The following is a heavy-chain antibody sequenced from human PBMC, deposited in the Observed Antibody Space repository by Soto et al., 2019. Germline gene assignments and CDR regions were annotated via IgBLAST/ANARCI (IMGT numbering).Heavy chain of an antibody. Sequence: GGSLRLSCTASGFTFSNYAMSWVRQAPGKGLEWVSVISGSGGSTYYADSVKGRFTISRDNSKNTLYLQMNSLRAEDTAVYYCAKARGSTTPAPGSYWGQGTLVTVSS. J-gene: IGHJ4*02. CDR1: GFTFSNYA. V-gene: IGHV3-23*01. CDR2: ISGSGGST. D-gene: IGHD2-2*01. CDR3: AKARGSTTPAPGSY.